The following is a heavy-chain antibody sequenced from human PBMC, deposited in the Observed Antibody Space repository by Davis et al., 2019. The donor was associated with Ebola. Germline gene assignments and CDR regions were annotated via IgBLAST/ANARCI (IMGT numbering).Heavy chain of an antibody. Sequence: GESLKISCKVSGYIFTSYWIGWVRQMPGKGPEWMGIIYPGDSDTRYSPSFQGQVTISADKSTSTAYLQWSSLKASDTGTYYCARHLLGYSSSSSGFDYWGQGTLVTVSS. CDR2: IYPGDSDT. CDR1: GYIFTSYW. J-gene: IGHJ4*02. V-gene: IGHV5-51*01. CDR3: ARHLLGYSSSSSGFDY. D-gene: IGHD6-6*01.